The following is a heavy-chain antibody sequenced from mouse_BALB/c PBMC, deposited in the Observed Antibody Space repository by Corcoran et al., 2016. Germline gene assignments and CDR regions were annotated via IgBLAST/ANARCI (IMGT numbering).Heavy chain of an antibody. J-gene: IGHJ3*01. CDR1: GYSFTGYT. CDR2: INPYNGGT. Sequence: EVQLQQSGPELVKPGASMKISCKASGYSFTGYTMNWVKQSHGKNLEWIGLINPYNGGTSYNQKFKGKATLTVDKSSSTAYMELLSLTSEDSAVYYFASGEKNYYDDVFAYWGQGTLVTVSA. CDR3: ASGEKNYYDDVFAY. D-gene: IGHD1-1*01. V-gene: IGHV1-18*01.